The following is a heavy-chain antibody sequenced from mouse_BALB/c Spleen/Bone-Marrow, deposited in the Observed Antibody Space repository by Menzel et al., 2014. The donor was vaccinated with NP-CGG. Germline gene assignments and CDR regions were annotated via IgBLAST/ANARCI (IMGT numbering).Heavy chain of an antibody. CDR1: GYTFSNYW. J-gene: IGHJ2*01. V-gene: IGHV1-5*01. D-gene: IGHD3-1*01. CDR2: IYPGNSDT. Sequence: VQLQQPGTVLARPGAAVKMSCKASGYTFSNYWMHWVKQRPGQGLEWIGTIYPGNSDTTCNQKFKGKATLTAVTSTSTAYMELSSLTNEDSAVYYCTTLARNKFDYWGQGTTPTVSS. CDR3: TTLARNKFDY.